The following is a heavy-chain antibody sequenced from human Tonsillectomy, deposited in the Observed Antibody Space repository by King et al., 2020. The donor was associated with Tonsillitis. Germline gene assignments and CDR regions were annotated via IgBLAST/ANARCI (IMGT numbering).Heavy chain of an antibody. D-gene: IGHD3-10*01. J-gene: IGHJ4*02. CDR3: ALNFYGSGTYQDSDY. CDR1: GGSISSRSHY. V-gene: IGHV4-39*01. CDR2: MYYSGSS. Sequence: LQLQESGPGLVKPSETLSLTCTVSGGSISSRSHYWGWIRQPPGKGLEWIGPMYYSGSSHYNPSLKSRGTISVETSKNQFSLKLSSVTAADTAVYYCALNFYGSGTYQDSDYWGQGTLVIVSS.